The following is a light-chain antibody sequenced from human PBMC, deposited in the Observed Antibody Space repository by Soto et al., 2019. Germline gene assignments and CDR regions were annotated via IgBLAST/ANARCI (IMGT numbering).Light chain of an antibody. CDR2: EVS. CDR1: SSDVGAYNH. V-gene: IGLV2-14*03. J-gene: IGLJ3*02. CDR3: SSYTSSSTWL. Sequence: QSALTQPASVSGSPGQSITISCTGTSSDVGAYNHVSWYQQHPGKAPKLMIYEVSNRPSGVSHRFSGSKSANTASLTISGLQAGDEADYYCSSYTSSSTWLFGGGTKLTVL.